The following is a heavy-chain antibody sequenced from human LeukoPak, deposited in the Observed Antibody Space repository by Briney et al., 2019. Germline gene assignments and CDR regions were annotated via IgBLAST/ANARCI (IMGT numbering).Heavy chain of an antibody. CDR1: GFTFSSYW. D-gene: IGHD3-22*01. V-gene: IGHV3-74*01. J-gene: IGHJ4*02. CDR3: ARDAGEYYYGSSGYWFDY. CDR2: INSDGSST. Sequence: PGGSLRLSCAASGFTFSSYWMHWVRQAPGKGLVWVSRINSDGSSTSYADSVKGRFTISRDNAKNTLYLQMNSLRAEDTAVYYCARDAGEYYYGSSGYWFDYWGQGTLVTVSS.